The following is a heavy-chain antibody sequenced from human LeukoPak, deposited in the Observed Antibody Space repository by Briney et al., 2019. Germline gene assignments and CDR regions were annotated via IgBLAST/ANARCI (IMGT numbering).Heavy chain of an antibody. CDR1: GYTFTNYG. J-gene: IGHJ4*02. CDR3: ARDRQQLVLRPANFDY. D-gene: IGHD6-13*01. CDR2: ISAHNGNT. V-gene: IGHV1-18*01. Sequence: GASVKVSCKASGYTFTNYGISWVRQAPGQGLEWMGWISAHNGNTNYAQKLQGRVTMTTDTSTSTAYMELRSLRSDDTAVYYCARDRQQLVLRPANFDYWGQGTLVTVSS.